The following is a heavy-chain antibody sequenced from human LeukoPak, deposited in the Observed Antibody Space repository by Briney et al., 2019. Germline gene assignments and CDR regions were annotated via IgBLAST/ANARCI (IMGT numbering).Heavy chain of an antibody. V-gene: IGHV4-59*08. D-gene: IGHD6-13*01. Sequence: SETLSLTCTVSGGSISSYYWSWIRQAPGKGLEWIGYIYYSGSINYNPSLKSRVTISVDTSKNQFSLKVRSVTAADTAMYYCARRVAATGSFDYWGQGILVAVSS. CDR1: GGSISSYY. CDR3: ARRVAATGSFDY. J-gene: IGHJ4*02. CDR2: IYYSGSI.